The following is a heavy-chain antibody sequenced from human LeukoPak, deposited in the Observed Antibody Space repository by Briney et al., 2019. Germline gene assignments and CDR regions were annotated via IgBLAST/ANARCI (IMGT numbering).Heavy chain of an antibody. CDR3: ARSYYDSSGYYFNWFDP. D-gene: IGHD3-22*01. V-gene: IGHV4-59*01. CDR1: GGSISSYY. CDR2: IYYSGST. J-gene: IGHJ5*02. Sequence: PSETLSLTCTVSGGSISSYYWSWIRQPPGKGLEWIGYIYYSGSTNYNPSLKSRVTISVDTSKNQSSLKLSSVTAADTAVYYCARSYYDSSGYYFNWFDPWGQGTLVTVSS.